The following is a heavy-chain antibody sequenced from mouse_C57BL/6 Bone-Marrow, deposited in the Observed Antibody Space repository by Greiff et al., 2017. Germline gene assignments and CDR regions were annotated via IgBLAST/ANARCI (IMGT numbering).Heavy chain of an antibody. CDR2: IYPGSGST. V-gene: IGHV1-55*01. CDR1: GYTFTSYW. J-gene: IGHJ4*01. D-gene: IGHD1-3*01. Sequence: QVQLQQPGAELVKPGASVKMSCKASGYTFTSYWITWVKQRPGQGLEWIGDIYPGSGSTNYNEKFKSKATLTVDTSSSTAYMQLSSLTSEDSAVYYCASAKSSDVCGAMDYWGQGTSVTVSS. CDR3: ASAKSSDVCGAMDY.